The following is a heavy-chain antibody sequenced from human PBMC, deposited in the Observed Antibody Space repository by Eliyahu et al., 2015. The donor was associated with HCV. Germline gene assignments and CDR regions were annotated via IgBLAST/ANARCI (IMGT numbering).Heavy chain of an antibody. CDR1: GGSIPTYY. J-gene: IGHJ5*02. CDR2: IXYSGST. V-gene: IGHV4-59*01. D-gene: IGHD6-19*01. CDR3: ASGGGGIAVAGTGGWFDP. Sequence: QVQLQESGPGLVKPSETLSLTCPVXGGSIPTYYWSWIRQPPGKGLEXIGYIXYSGSTNYHPSLKSRVTMSVDTSKNQFALNLTXVTAADTAVYYCASGGGGIAVAGTGGWFDPWGQGTLVTVSS.